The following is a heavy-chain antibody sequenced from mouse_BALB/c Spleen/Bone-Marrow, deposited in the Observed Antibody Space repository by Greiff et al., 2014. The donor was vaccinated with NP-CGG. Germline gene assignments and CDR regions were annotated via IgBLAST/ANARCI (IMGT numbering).Heavy chain of an antibody. Sequence: EVQLQESGGGLVQPGGSRKLSCAASGFTFSSFGMHWVRQAPEKGLEWVAYISDGSSTIYYADTVKGRFTIFRDNPRNTLFLQMTSLRSKDTAMYYCARLDVGGYWGQGTTLTVSS. CDR2: ISDGSSTI. V-gene: IGHV5-17*02. J-gene: IGHJ2*01. CDR1: GFTFSSFG. CDR3: ARLDVGGY.